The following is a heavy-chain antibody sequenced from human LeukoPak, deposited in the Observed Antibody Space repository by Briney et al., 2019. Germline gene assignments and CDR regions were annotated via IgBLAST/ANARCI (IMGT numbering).Heavy chain of an antibody. CDR1: GFTLSSYG. CDR3: AKEEQYSYAI. V-gene: IGHV3-30*18. Sequence: GRSLRLSCAASGFTLSSYGMHWVRQAPGKVLEWVAVISDDGSSKYYADSVKGRFTISRDNSKNTLYLQMNSLRAEDTAVYYCAKEEQYSYAIWGQGTLVTVSS. D-gene: IGHD5-18*01. CDR2: ISDDGSSK. J-gene: IGHJ4*02.